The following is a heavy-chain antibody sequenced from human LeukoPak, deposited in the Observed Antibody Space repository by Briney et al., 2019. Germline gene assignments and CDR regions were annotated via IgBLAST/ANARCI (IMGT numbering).Heavy chain of an antibody. D-gene: IGHD3-3*01. V-gene: IGHV3-48*03. J-gene: IGHJ4*02. CDR2: ISSSGSTI. Sequence: PGGSLRLSCAASGCTFSSYEMNWVRQAPGKGLEWVSYISSSGSTIYYADSVKGRFTISRDNAKNSLYLQMNSLRAEDTAVYYCARGGVRNYFDYWGQGTLVTVSS. CDR1: GCTFSSYE. CDR3: ARGGVRNYFDY.